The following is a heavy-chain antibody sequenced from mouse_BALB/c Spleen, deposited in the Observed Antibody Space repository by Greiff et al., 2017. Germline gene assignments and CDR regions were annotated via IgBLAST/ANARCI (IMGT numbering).Heavy chain of an antibody. CDR1: GYSITSDYA. V-gene: IGHV3-2*02. CDR3: ASLRWLLRGMDY. J-gene: IGHJ4*01. D-gene: IGHD2-3*01. CDR2: ISYSGST. Sequence: EVKLMESGPGLVKPSQSLSLTCTVTGYSITSDYAWNWIRQFPGNKLEWMGYISYSGSTSYNPSLKSRISITRDTSKNQFFLQLNSVTTEDTATYYCASLRWLLRGMDYWGQGTSVTVSS.